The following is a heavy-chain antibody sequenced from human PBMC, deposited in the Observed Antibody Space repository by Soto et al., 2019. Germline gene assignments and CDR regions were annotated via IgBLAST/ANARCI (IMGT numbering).Heavy chain of an antibody. CDR1: GGSISSSSYY. D-gene: IGHD6-19*01. J-gene: IGHJ4*02. Sequence: QLQLQESGPGLVKPSETLSLTCTVSGGSISSSSYYWGWIRQPPGKGLEWIGSIYYSGSTYYNPSLKSRVTISVDTSKNQFSLKLSSVTAADTAVYYCARGNAGSSGPALFDYWGQGTLVTVSS. V-gene: IGHV4-39*01. CDR2: IYYSGST. CDR3: ARGNAGSSGPALFDY.